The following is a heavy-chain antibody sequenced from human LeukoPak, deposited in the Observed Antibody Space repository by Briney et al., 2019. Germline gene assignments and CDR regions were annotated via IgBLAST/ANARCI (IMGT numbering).Heavy chain of an antibody. CDR2: ISYDGSNK. V-gene: IGHV3-30*04. CDR3: ARDGRARDMFDY. D-gene: IGHD1-26*01. Sequence: PGGSLRLSCAASGFTFSTYAMHWVRQAPGKGLEWVAVISYDGSNKYYADSVKGRFTISRDNSKNTLYMQMNSLRAEDTAVYYCARDGRARDMFDYWGQGTLVTVSS. CDR1: GFTFSTYA. J-gene: IGHJ4*02.